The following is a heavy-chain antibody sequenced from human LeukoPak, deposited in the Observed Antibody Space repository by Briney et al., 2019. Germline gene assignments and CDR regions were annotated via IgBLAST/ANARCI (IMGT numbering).Heavy chain of an antibody. V-gene: IGHV3-30*04. CDR2: ISYDGSNK. Sequence: HSGRSLRLSCAASGFTFSSYALHWVRQAPGKGLEWVAVISYDGSNKYYADSVKGRFTISRDNSKNTLYLQMHSLGAEDTAVYYCARGERPSYYYGMDVWGRGTTVTVSS. CDR1: GFTFSSYA. D-gene: IGHD1-1*01. CDR3: ARGERPSYYYGMDV. J-gene: IGHJ6*04.